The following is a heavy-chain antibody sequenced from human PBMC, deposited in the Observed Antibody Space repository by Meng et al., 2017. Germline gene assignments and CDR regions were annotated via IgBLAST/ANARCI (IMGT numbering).Heavy chain of an antibody. Sequence: QVQLVQFGFELKKPGASVKVSCKASGYAFTSYAMNWVRQAPGQGLEWMGWINTNTGNPTYAQGFTGRFVFSLDTSVSTAYLQISSLKAEDTAVYYCARMGIAVAGTLGWEDYWGQGTLVTVSS. CDR1: GYAFTSYA. J-gene: IGHJ4*02. CDR3: ARMGIAVAGTLGWEDY. V-gene: IGHV7-4-1*02. CDR2: INTNTGNP. D-gene: IGHD6-19*01.